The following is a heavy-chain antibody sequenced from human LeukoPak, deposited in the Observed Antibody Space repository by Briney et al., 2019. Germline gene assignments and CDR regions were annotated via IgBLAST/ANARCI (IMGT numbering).Heavy chain of an antibody. CDR3: AKDSSSWLRRYYYYGMDV. V-gene: IGHV3-23*01. J-gene: IGHJ6*02. D-gene: IGHD6-13*01. CDR1: GFTFSSYA. Sequence: GGCLRLACAAYGFTFSSYAMSWVRQAPGKGLGWVSAISGSGGSTYYADSVKGRFTISRDNSKNTLYLQMNSLRAEDTAVYYCAKDSSSWLRRYYYYGMDVWGQGTTVTVSS. CDR2: ISGSGGST.